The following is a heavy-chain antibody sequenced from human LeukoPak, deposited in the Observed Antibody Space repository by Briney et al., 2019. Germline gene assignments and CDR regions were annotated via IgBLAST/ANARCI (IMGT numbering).Heavy chain of an antibody. V-gene: IGHV4-59*01. D-gene: IGHD6-13*01. CDR1: GGSISSYY. J-gene: IGHJ4*02. Sequence: SETLSLTCTVSGGSISSYYWSWIRQPPGKGLEWIGYIYYSGTTTCNPSLKSRVTISLDTSKKQFSLKLSSVTAADTAVYHCAKLGAAGVPDYWGQGTLVTVSS. CDR2: IYYSGTT. CDR3: AKLGAAGVPDY.